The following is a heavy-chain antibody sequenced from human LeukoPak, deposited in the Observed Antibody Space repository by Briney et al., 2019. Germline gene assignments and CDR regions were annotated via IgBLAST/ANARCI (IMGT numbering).Heavy chain of an antibody. Sequence: HPGGSLRLSCAASGFTFDDYAMHWVRQAPGKGLEWVPGISWNSGSIGYADSVKGRFTISRDNAKNSLYLQMNSLRAEDTALYYCAKTARYYDSSGYYYEDEYFQHWGQGTLVTVSS. CDR3: AKTARYYDSSGYYYEDEYFQH. V-gene: IGHV3-9*01. J-gene: IGHJ1*01. D-gene: IGHD3-22*01. CDR1: GFTFDDYA. CDR2: ISWNSGSI.